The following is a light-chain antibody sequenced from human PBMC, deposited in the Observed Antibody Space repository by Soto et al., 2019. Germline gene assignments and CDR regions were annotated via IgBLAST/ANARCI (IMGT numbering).Light chain of an antibody. CDR3: SSYAGSNNLG. J-gene: IGLJ2*01. CDR1: SSDVGGYNY. Sequence: QSVLTQPPSASGSPGQSVTISCTGTSSDVGGYNYVSWYQQHPGKAPKLMIYEVSKRPSGVPDRFSGSKSGNTASLTVSGLQAEDEAGYYCSSYAGSNNLGFGGGTKLTVL. CDR2: EVS. V-gene: IGLV2-8*01.